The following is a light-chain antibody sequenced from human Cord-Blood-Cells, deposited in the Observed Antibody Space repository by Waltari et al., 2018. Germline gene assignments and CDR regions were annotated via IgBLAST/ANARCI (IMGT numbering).Light chain of an antibody. V-gene: IGKV3-20*01. CDR2: GAS. J-gene: IGKJ2*01. Sequence: EIVLRRSQGTLPLSPGERATFPCRASQSVSSSYLAWYQKKPGQAPRLLIYGASSRATGIPDRFSGSGSGTDFTLTISRLEPEDFAVYYCQQYGSSPYTFGQGTKLEIK. CDR3: QQYGSSPYT. CDR1: QSVSSSY.